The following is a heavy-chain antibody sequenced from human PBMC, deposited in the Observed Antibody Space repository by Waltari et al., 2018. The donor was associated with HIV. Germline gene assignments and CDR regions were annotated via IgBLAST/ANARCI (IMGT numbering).Heavy chain of an antibody. J-gene: IGHJ5*02. CDR3: ARESEGYYASGTGNWFDP. V-gene: IGHV3-74*01. CDR1: GFPLCSYC. D-gene: IGHD3-10*01. CDR2: ITSDGSST. Sequence: EVPLVESGGGLVQPGGSLRLSRADSGFPLCSYCLPWVRQAPGQGLVWVSCITSDGSSTSYADSVKGRFTISRDNAKNTLYLQMNSLRAEDTAVYYCARESEGYYASGTGNWFDPWGQGTLVTVSS.